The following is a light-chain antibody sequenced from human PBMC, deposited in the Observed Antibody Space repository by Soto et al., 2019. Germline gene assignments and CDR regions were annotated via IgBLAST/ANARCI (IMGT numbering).Light chain of an antibody. CDR3: SSYAGSNNKV. V-gene: IGLV2-8*01. CDR1: SSDVGGYNY. J-gene: IGLJ1*01. CDR2: EVS. Sequence: QSVLTQPPSASGSPGQSATISCTGTSSDVGGYNYVSWYQQHPGKAPKLMIYEVSKRPSGVPDRFSGSKSGNTASLTVSGLQAEDEADYYCSSYAGSNNKVFGTGTKLTVL.